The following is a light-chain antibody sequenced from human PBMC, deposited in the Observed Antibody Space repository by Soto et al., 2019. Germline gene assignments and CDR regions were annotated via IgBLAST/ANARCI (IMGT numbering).Light chain of an antibody. J-gene: IGKJ5*01. CDR1: QSLXRG. Sequence: IQLTQSPSTLSASGGDRVTITCRASQSLXRGFGWYQQKPGKAPQSLXDDASSLKRGGPSRLSGNGSGTEFTLTISSLQPEDFATYYCQQASSVPPTFGQGTRLEIK. CDR3: QQASSVPPT. CDR2: DAS. V-gene: IGKV1D-12*01.